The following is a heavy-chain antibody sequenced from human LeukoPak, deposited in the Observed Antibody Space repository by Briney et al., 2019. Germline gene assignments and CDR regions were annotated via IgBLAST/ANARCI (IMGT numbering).Heavy chain of an antibody. CDR1: GFIFSVYG. CDR2: IRSDGSTK. Sequence: GGSLRLSCAASGFIFSVYGMHWVRQAPGKGLEWVAFIRSDGSTKYYADSVKGRFTISRDNSKNTLYVQMNSLRAEDTAVYYCAKDRPTPYFDYWGRGTLVTVSS. J-gene: IGHJ4*02. CDR3: AKDRPTPYFDY. V-gene: IGHV3-30*02.